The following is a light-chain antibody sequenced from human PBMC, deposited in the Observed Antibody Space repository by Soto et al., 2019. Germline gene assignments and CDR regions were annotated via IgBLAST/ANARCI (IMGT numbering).Light chain of an antibody. J-gene: IGKJ1*01. Sequence: DIQMTQSPSTLSASRGDRVTITCRASQSVRNWLAWYQQRPGKAPKLLIYDASTLESGVPSRFSGSGSGTEFTLTLNSLQPDDFATYYCQQYDSFPGTFGQGTKVDIK. CDR2: DAS. V-gene: IGKV1-5*01. CDR3: QQYDSFPGT. CDR1: QSVRNW.